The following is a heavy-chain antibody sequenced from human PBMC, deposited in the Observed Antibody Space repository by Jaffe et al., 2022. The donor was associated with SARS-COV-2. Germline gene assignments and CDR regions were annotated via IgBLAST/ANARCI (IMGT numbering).Heavy chain of an antibody. J-gene: IGHJ4*02. CDR1: GGSFSGYY. V-gene: IGHV4-34*01. D-gene: IGHD5-18*01. CDR3: ARGRRLGYSYGYGYYFDY. Sequence: QVQLQQWGAGLLKPSETLSLTCAVYGGSFSGYYWSWIRQPPGKGLEWIGEINHSGSTNYNPSLKSRVTISVDTSKNQFSLKLSSVTAADTAVYYCARGRRLGYSYGYGYYFDYWGQGTLVTVSS. CDR2: INHSGST.